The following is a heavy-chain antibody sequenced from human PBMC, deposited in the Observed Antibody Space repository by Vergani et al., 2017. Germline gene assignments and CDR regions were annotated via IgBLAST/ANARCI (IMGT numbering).Heavy chain of an antibody. CDR3: ARDGGSYFDY. CDR2: IIPILGIA. CDR1: GGTFSSYT. Sequence: QVQLVQSGAEVKKPGSSVKVSCKASGGTFSSYTISWVRQAPGQGLEWMGRIIPILGIANYAQKFQGSVTITADKSTSTAYMELSSLGSEDTAVYYCARDGGSYFDYWGQGTLVTVSS. D-gene: IGHD1-26*01. V-gene: IGHV1-69*08. J-gene: IGHJ4*02.